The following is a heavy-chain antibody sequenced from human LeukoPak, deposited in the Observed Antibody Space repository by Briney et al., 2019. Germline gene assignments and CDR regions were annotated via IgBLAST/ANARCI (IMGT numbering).Heavy chain of an antibody. J-gene: IGHJ3*02. D-gene: IGHD3-22*01. V-gene: IGHV3-23*01. CDR3: AKRNDPYYYDSSGSQSPAFDI. CDR1: GFTFSTYA. Sequence: GGSLRLSCAASGFTFSTYAMTWVRQAPGKGLEWVSAISGGGTTSYYADSVKGRFTISRDNSKNTLYLQMNSLRAEDTAVYYCAKRNDPYYYDSSGSQSPAFDIWGQGSMVTVSS. CDR2: ISGGGTTS.